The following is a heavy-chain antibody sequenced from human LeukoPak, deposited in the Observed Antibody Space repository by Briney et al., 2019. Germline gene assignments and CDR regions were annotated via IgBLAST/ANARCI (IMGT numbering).Heavy chain of an antibody. CDR2: ISGASGGST. Sequence: GGSLRLSCAASGFTFSSYAMTWVRQAPGKGLEWVSIISGASGGSTYYADSVKGRFTISGDNSKNTLYLQMNSLRAEDTALYYCARGGSSSWYPNFDYWGQGTLVTVSS. V-gene: IGHV3-23*01. CDR3: ARGGSSSWYPNFDY. D-gene: IGHD6-13*01. CDR1: GFTFSSYA. J-gene: IGHJ4*02.